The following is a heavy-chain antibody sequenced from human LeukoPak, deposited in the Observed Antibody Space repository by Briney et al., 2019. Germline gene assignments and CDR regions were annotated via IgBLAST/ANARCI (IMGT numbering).Heavy chain of an antibody. J-gene: IGHJ3*02. CDR3: AREGHYSSSWYNRDAFDI. CDR1: GYTFTGYY. V-gene: IGHV1-2*02. CDR2: INPNSGGT. D-gene: IGHD6-13*01. Sequence: ASVKVSCKASGYTFTGYYMHWVRQAPGQGLEWMGWINPNSGGTNYAQKFQGRVTMTRDTSISTAYMELSRLRSDDTAVYYCAREGHYSSSWYNRDAFDIWGQGIMVTVSS.